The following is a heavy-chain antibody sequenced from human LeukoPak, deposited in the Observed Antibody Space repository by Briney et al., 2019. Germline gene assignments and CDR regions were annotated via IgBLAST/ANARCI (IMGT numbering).Heavy chain of an antibody. CDR2: TSGSGGNT. D-gene: IGHD3-10*01. CDR1: GFIFSDVW. CDR3: AKDPGVARFGELWNYLDP. V-gene: IGHV3-23*01. J-gene: IGHJ5*02. Sequence: PGGSLRLSCAGSGFIFSDVWMSWVRQAPGKGLEWVSATSGSGGNTYYADSVKGRFTISRDNSKKTLYLQLSRLRAEDTAVYYCAKDPGVARFGELWNYLDPWGQGTLVTVSS.